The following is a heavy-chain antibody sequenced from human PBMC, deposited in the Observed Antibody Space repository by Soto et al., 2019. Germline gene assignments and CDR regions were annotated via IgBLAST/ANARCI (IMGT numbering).Heavy chain of an antibody. CDR3: VKDSDSNSWPSRDV. V-gene: IGHV1-18*01. CDR1: GYTFTRNG. D-gene: IGHD3-22*01. J-gene: IGHJ6*02. CDR2: ISPKSGNT. Sequence: ASVKVSCKTSGYTFTRNGISWVRQAPGQGLEWMGWISPKSGNTKYAQKFQGRVIMTTDTSTSTAYMELRSLRSDDTAVYFCVKDSDSNSWPSRDVWGQGTTVIVSS.